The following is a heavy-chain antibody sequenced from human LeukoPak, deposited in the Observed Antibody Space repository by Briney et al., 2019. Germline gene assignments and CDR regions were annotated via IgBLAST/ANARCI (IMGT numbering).Heavy chain of an antibody. V-gene: IGHV3-30-3*01. CDR2: ISYDGSNK. Sequence: GRSLRLSCAASGFTFSSYAMHWVRQAPGKGLEWVAVISYDGSNKYYADSVKGRFTISRDNSKNTLYLQMNSLRAEDTAVYYCAREDYDYVWGSPLDYWGQGTLVTVSS. CDR1: GFTFSSYA. J-gene: IGHJ4*02. CDR3: AREDYDYVWGSPLDY. D-gene: IGHD3-16*01.